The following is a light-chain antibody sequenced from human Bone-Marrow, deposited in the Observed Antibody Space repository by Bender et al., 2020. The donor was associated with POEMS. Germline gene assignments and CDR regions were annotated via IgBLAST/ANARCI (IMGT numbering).Light chain of an antibody. J-gene: IGLJ3*02. CDR1: SSDIGTYKF. CDR2: EGN. V-gene: IGLV2-23*01. Sequence: QSALTQRASVSGSPGQSITISCTGTSSDIGTYKFVSWYQHHPGEAPKLIIHEGNKRPSGVSNRFSGSKSGNTASLTISGLQAEDEADYYCCSYAGSSTWVFGGGTKLTVL. CDR3: CSYAGSSTWV.